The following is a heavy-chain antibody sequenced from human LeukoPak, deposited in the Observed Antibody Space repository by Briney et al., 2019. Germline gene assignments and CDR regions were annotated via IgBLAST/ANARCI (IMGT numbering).Heavy chain of an antibody. Sequence: GGSLRLSCAASGFTFSTYGMHWVRLAPGKGLEWVAVISYDGSNKFYADSVKGRFTISRDNSKNTLYLQMNSLRAEDTAVYYCAKSRHPYNWNDGAFFDYWGQGTLVTVSS. V-gene: IGHV3-30*18. J-gene: IGHJ4*02. CDR3: AKSRHPYNWNDGAFFDY. CDR1: GFTFSTYG. D-gene: IGHD1-20*01. CDR2: ISYDGSNK.